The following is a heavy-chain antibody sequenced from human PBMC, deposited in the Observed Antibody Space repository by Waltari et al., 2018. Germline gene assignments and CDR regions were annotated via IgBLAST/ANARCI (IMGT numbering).Heavy chain of an antibody. CDR3: ARDSTPYPRGYYYGRRWFDP. V-gene: IGHV4-34*01. CDR1: GGSFSGYY. J-gene: IGHJ5*02. D-gene: IGHD3-22*01. CDR2: INHSGST. Sequence: QVQLQQWGAGLLKPSETLSLTCAVYGGSFSGYYWSWIRQPPGKGLEWIGEINHSGSTNYNPSLKSRVTISVDTSKNQFSLKLSSVTAADTAVYYCARDSTPYPRGYYYGRRWFDPWGQGTLVTVSS.